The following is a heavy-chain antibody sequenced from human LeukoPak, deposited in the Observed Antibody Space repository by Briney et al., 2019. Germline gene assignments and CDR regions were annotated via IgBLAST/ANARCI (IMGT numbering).Heavy chain of an antibody. CDR1: GYTFTSYG. CDR2: ISAYNGNT. J-gene: IGHJ6*03. V-gene: IGHV1-18*01. D-gene: IGHD3-22*01. Sequence: EASVKVSCKASGYTFTSYGISWVRQAPGQGLKWMGWISAYNGNTNYAQKLQGRVTMTTDTSTSTAYMELRSLRSDDTAVYYCARDPLSGYYSYYYYYMDVWGKGTTVTVSS. CDR3: ARDPLSGYYSYYYYYMDV.